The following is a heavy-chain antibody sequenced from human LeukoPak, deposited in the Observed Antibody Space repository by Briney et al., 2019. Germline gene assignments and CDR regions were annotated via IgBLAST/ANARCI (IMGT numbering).Heavy chain of an antibody. CDR1: GGSISSSSYY. V-gene: IGHV4-39*01. D-gene: IGHD3-16*01. Sequence: SETLSLTCTVSGGSISSSSYYWGWIRQPPGKGLEWIGSIYYSGSTYYNPSLKSRVTISVDTSKNQFSLKLSSVTAADTAVYYCARGGDYVFVDYWGQGTLVTVSS. CDR2: IYYSGST. CDR3: ARGGDYVFVDY. J-gene: IGHJ4*02.